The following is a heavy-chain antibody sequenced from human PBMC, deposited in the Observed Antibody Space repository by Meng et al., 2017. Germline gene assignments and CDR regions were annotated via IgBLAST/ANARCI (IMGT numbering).Heavy chain of an antibody. Sequence: GEFLKISCAASGYIFGSYAMHLVRQAPRKGLEWVAVISYDGSNKYYADSVKGRFTISSDNSKTTMYLQMNSMRAEETAVYYCAGPLYSCSWLDHVVEPQYYYYGMDVWGQGTTVTVSS. CDR3: AGPLYSCSWLDHVVEPQYYYYGMDV. V-gene: IGHV3-30*04. CDR1: GYIFGSYA. D-gene: IGHD6-13*01. J-gene: IGHJ6*02. CDR2: ISYDGSNK.